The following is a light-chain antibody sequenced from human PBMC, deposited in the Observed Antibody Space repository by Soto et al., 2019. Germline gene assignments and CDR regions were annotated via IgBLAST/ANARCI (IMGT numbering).Light chain of an antibody. CDR3: QQYGSSPRP. CDR2: GAS. Sequence: EIVMTQSPATLSVSPGERATISCRASQSVSSNLAWYQQKPGQAPRLLIYGASTRATGIPARFSGSGSGTDFTLTISRLEPEDFAVYYCQQYGSSPRPFGQGTRLEIK. CDR1: QSVSSN. V-gene: IGKV3-15*01. J-gene: IGKJ5*01.